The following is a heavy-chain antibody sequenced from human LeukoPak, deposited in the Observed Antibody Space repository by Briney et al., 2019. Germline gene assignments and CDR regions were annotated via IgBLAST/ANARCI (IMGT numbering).Heavy chain of an antibody. CDR3: AKQLGYCSDGSCYFPY. CDR2: ISNNGGYT. J-gene: IGHJ4*02. CDR1: GFTSSSSA. D-gene: IGHD2-15*01. Sequence: GGSLRLSCAASGFTSSSSAMSWVRQAPGKGLEWVSAISNNGGYTYYADSVQGRFTISRDNSKSTLCLQMNSLRAEDTAAYYCAKQLGYCSDGSCYFPYWGQGTLVTVSS. V-gene: IGHV3-23*01.